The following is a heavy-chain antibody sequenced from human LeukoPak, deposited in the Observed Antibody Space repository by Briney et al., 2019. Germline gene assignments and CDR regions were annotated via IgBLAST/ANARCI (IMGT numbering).Heavy chain of an antibody. CDR2: IGSDYKT. CDR1: GFTFSGFA. CDR3: ARDAQYYDILTPTFPMDV. J-gene: IGHJ6*02. V-gene: IGHV3-23*01. D-gene: IGHD3-9*01. Sequence: PGGSLRLSCAASGFTFSGFAMTWVRQAPGKGLEWVSSIGSDYKTHYSESVKGRFAISRDNSKNTLYLQMNSLRAEDTAVYYCARDAQYYDILTPTFPMDVWGQGTTVTVSS.